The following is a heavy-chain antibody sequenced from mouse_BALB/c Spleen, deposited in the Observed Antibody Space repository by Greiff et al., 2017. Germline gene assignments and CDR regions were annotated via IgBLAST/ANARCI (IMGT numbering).Heavy chain of an antibody. CDR3: ARGICGFDY. CDR1: GFSLTGYG. V-gene: IGHV2-6-7*01. D-gene: IGHD6-1*01. CDR2: IWGDGST. Sequence: VQRVESGPGLVAPSQSLSITCTVSGFSLTGYGVNWVRQPPGKGLEWLGMIWGDGSTDYNSALKSRLINSKDNSKSQVFLKMNSLQTDDTARYYCARGICGFDYWGQGTTLTVSS. J-gene: IGHJ2*01.